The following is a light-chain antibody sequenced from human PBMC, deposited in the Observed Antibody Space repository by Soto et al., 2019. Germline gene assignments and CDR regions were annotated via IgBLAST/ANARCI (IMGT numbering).Light chain of an antibody. CDR2: SNS. Sequence: VLTQPPSASGTPGQRVTISCAGSSSNIGSKSVNWYQQVPGTAPKLLIHSNSQRPSGVPDRFSGSKSGTSASLAISGLQSEDEADYYCAVWDASRGVFGTGTKVTVL. CDR1: SSNIGSKS. CDR3: AVWDASRGV. V-gene: IGLV1-44*01. J-gene: IGLJ1*01.